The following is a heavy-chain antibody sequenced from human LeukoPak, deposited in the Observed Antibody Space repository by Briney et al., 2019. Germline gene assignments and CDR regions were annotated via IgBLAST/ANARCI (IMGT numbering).Heavy chain of an antibody. J-gene: IGHJ4*02. Sequence: GGSLRLSCAASGFTFSSYSMNWVRQAPGKGLEWVSSISSSSSYIYYADSVKGRFTISRDNAKSSLYLQMNSLRAEDTAVYYCARDKLAVAGSADYWGQGTLVTVSS. CDR3: ARDKLAVAGSADY. D-gene: IGHD6-19*01. CDR2: ISSSSSYI. V-gene: IGHV3-21*01. CDR1: GFTFSSYS.